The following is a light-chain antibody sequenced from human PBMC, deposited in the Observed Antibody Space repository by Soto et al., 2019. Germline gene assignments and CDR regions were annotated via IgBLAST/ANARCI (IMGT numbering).Light chain of an antibody. CDR3: QQRSNWPPIT. Sequence: EIVLTQSPATLSLSPGARATLSCRASQSVSSYLAWYQQKPGQAPRLLIYDASNSATGIPTRFSGSGSGTDYALTISSLEPEDFAVYYCQQRSNWPPITFGQGTRVDIK. CDR1: QSVSSY. V-gene: IGKV3-11*01. J-gene: IGKJ5*01. CDR2: DAS.